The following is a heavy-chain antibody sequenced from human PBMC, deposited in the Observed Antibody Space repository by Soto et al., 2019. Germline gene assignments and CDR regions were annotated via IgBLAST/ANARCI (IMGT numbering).Heavy chain of an antibody. CDR3: AKGPQSGHLVWVFDY. Sequence: PGGSLRLSCAASGFTFSSYGMHWVRQAPGKGLEWVAVIWYDGSNKYYADSVKGRFTISRDNSKNTLYLQMNSLRAEDTAVYYCAKGPQSGHLVWVFDYWGQGTLVTVSS. D-gene: IGHD1-26*01. CDR2: IWYDGSNK. J-gene: IGHJ4*02. V-gene: IGHV3-33*06. CDR1: GFTFSSYG.